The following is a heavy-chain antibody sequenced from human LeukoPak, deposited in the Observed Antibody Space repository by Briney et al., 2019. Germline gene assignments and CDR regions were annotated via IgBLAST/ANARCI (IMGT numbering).Heavy chain of an antibody. D-gene: IGHD6-19*01. V-gene: IGHV3-30-3*01. CDR3: ARGSSGWSSGY. Sequence: GGSLRLSCAASGFTFSSYAMHWVRQAPGKGLEWVAVISYDGSNKYYADSVKGRFTISRDNSKNTLYLQMNSLRAEDTAVYYCARGSSGWSSGYWGQGTLVTVSS. CDR1: GFTFSSYA. J-gene: IGHJ4*02. CDR2: ISYDGSNK.